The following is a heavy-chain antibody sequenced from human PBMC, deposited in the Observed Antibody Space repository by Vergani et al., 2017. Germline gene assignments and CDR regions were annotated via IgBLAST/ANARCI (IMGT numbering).Heavy chain of an antibody. D-gene: IGHD3-10*01. CDR2: IYYSGST. V-gene: IGHV4-61*10. J-gene: IGHJ4*02. CDR3: ARYYYGSGSFDY. Sequence: QVQLQESGPGLVKPSETLSLTCTVSGGSVSSGSYYWSWIRQPAGKGLEWIGYIYYSGSTTYNPSLKSRITISVDTSKNQFSLKLSSVTAADTAVYYCARYYYGSGSFDYWGQGTLVTVSS. CDR1: GGSVSSGSYY.